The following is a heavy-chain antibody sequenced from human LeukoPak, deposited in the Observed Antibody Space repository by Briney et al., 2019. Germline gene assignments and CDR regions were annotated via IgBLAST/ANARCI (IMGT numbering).Heavy chain of an antibody. CDR2: INHSGST. V-gene: IGHV4-34*01. Sequence: SETLSLTCTVSGGSISTGDYYWSWIRQPPGKGLEWIGEINHSGSTNYNPSLKSRVTISVDTSKNQFSLKLSSVTAADTAVYYCARGWHSSGYYPATPYFDYWGQGTLVTVSS. D-gene: IGHD3-22*01. CDR1: GGSISTGDYY. J-gene: IGHJ4*02. CDR3: ARGWHSSGYYPATPYFDY.